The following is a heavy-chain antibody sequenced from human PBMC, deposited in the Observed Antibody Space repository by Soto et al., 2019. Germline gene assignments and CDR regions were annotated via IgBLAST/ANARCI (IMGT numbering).Heavy chain of an antibody. V-gene: IGHV4-34*01. CDR1: GGSFSGYY. CDR2: INHSGST. J-gene: IGHJ6*02. CDR3: ARAEQLVSYYYYGMDV. Sequence: SETLSLTCAVYGGSFSGYYWSWIRQPPGKGLEWIGEINHSGSTNYNPSLKSRVTISVVTSKNQFSLKLSSVTAADTAVYYCARAEQLVSYYYYGMDVWGQGTTVTVSS. D-gene: IGHD6-6*01.